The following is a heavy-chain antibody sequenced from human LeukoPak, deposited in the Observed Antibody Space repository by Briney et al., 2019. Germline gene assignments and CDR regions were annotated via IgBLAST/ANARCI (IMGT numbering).Heavy chain of an antibody. Sequence: SETLSLTCTVSGDSMNRGSYFWGWIRQPPGKGLEWIGGIHYSGVTYYNPSLKSRVTTSKDTSKSQFSLKLTSVTAADTAVYYCARLLGHAYWGQGILVAVS. D-gene: IGHD2-8*02. V-gene: IGHV4-39*01. CDR2: IHYSGVT. CDR1: GDSMNRGSYF. J-gene: IGHJ4*02. CDR3: ARLLGHAY.